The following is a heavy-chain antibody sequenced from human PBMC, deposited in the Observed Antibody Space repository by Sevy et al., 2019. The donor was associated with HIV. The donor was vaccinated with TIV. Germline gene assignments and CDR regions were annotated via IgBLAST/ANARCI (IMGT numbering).Heavy chain of an antibody. CDR1: GYSFTSYW. Sequence: GESLKISCKGSGYSFTSYWIGWVRQMPGKGLEWMGIIYPGDSDTRYSPSIQGQVTISVDKSISTAYLQWSSLKASDTAMKYCARQEEEWEPGLPRRSVLNYAFDIWGQGTMVTVSS. CDR2: IYPGDSDT. V-gene: IGHV5-51*01. D-gene: IGHD1-26*01. J-gene: IGHJ3*02. CDR3: ARQEEEWEPGLPRRSVLNYAFDI.